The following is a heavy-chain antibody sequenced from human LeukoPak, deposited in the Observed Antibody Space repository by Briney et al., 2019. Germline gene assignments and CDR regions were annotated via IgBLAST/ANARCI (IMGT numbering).Heavy chain of an antibody. J-gene: IGHJ4*02. CDR2: IYYSGST. D-gene: IGHD1-26*01. V-gene: IGHV4-59*11. CDR3: ARTPRGRISEPFDY. Sequence: PSETLSLTCTVSGGSISSHYWNWIRQPPGKGLEWIGYIYYSGSTYYNPSLTSRVTISVDTSKNQFSLKLSSVTAADTAVYYCARTPRGRISEPFDYWGQGTLVTVSS. CDR1: GGSISSHY.